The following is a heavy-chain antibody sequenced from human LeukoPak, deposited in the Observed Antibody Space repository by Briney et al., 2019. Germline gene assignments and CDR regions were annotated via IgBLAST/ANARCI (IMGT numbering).Heavy chain of an antibody. J-gene: IGHJ4*02. CDR3: ARDPYYDFWSGYPGVHFDY. CDR2: INPNSGGT. Sequence: ASVKVSCKASGYTFTGYYMHWVRQAPGQGLEWMGWINPNSGGTNYAQKLQGRVTMTTDTSTSTACMELRSLRSDDTAVYYCARDPYYDFWSGYPGVHFDYWGQGTLVTVSS. V-gene: IGHV1-2*02. D-gene: IGHD3-3*01. CDR1: GYTFTGYY.